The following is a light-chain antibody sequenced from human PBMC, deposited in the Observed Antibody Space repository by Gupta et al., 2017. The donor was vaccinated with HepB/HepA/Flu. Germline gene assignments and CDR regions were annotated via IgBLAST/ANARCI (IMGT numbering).Light chain of an antibody. CDR2: WAS. CDR1: QSIVDRSNNQRH. Sequence: DIVLTQSPDSLALSLGGKATINCSSSQSIVDRSNNQRHLAWYQLKPGQPPKLLISWASTRESGVAERFSGSGSATDFTLTISSLQAEDVAVYFCQQYFNSPWTFGQGTKVEIK. J-gene: IGKJ1*01. V-gene: IGKV4-1*01. CDR3: QQYFNSPWT.